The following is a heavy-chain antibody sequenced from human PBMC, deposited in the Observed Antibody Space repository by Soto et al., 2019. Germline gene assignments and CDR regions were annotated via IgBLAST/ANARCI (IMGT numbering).Heavy chain of an antibody. Sequence: GGSLKLSSPASGFSFRTYAMSWVRQAPGKGLEWVSAISGSGATTTYADSMKGRLTITRDNTRDTLYLQMNSLRAEDTAVYFCAREQCSPLDRSCADGAVDCVDPWGQGTLVTVSS. CDR1: GFSFRTYA. V-gene: IGHV3-23*01. CDR2: ISGSGATT. J-gene: IGHJ5*02. D-gene: IGHD2-8*01. CDR3: AREQCSPLDRSCADGAVDCVDP.